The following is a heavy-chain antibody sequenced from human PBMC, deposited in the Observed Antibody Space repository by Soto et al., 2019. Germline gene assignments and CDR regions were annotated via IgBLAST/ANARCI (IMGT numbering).Heavy chain of an antibody. CDR1: GGSISSGCYS. Sequence: PSETLSLTCAASGGSISSGCYSWSWIRQPPGKGLEWIGYIYYSGSTNYNPSLKSRVTISVDTSKNQFSLKQSSVSAADTTVYYRARRYGGNFDYWGQGTLVTVSS. CDR2: IYYSGST. D-gene: IGHD3-16*01. V-gene: IGHV4-61*01. J-gene: IGHJ4*02. CDR3: ARRYGGNFDY.